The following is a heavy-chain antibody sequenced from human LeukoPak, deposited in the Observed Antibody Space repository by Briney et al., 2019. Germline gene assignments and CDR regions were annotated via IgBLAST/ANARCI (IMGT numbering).Heavy chain of an antibody. J-gene: IGHJ4*02. CDR3: AKGAMVVVVAPTEFDH. CDR2: ISGSGGST. CDR1: GFTLSNYA. Sequence: GGSLRLSCAASGFTLSNYAMNWVRQAPGKGLEWVSAISGSGGSTSYADSVKGRFTISRDNSKNTLYLQVNSLRAEDTAVYYCAKGAMVVVVAPTEFDHWGQGALVTVSS. V-gene: IGHV3-23*01. D-gene: IGHD2-15*01.